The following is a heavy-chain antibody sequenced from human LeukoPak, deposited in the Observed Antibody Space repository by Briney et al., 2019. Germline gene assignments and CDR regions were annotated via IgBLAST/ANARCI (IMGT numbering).Heavy chain of an antibody. Sequence: GGSLRLSCAASGFTFDDYAMHWVRQAPGKGLVWVSRINTDGSSTSYADSVQGRFTISRDNAKNTLYLQMNSLRAEDTAVYYCARDRGGGPYYYYYMDVWGKGTTVTVSS. CDR3: ARDRGGGPYYYYYMDV. V-gene: IGHV3-74*01. CDR2: INTDGSST. D-gene: IGHD3-10*01. J-gene: IGHJ6*03. CDR1: GFTFDDYA.